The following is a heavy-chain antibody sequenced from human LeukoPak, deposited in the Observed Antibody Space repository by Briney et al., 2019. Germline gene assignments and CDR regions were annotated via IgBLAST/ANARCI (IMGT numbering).Heavy chain of an antibody. D-gene: IGHD6-13*01. Sequence: PGGSLRLSCAASGFTFSSYSMNWVRQAPGKGLEWVSAISGSGGSTYYADSVKGRFTISRDNSKNTLYLQMNSLRAEDTAVYYCAKGPVSSSWYVDYWGQGTLVTVSS. V-gene: IGHV3-23*01. CDR1: GFTFSSYS. J-gene: IGHJ4*02. CDR3: AKGPVSSSWYVDY. CDR2: ISGSGGST.